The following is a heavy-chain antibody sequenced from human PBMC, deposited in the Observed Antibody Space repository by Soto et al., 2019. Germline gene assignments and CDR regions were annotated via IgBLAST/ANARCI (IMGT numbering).Heavy chain of an antibody. CDR3: ARRIAGRLDWFGR. D-gene: IGHD6-6*01. Sequence: EVQLVESGGGLVQPGGSLRLSCAASGFTFSSYWMSWVRQAPGKGLEWVANIKQDGSEKYYVDSVKGRFTISRDNAKNSLDRQMNSRGAEGKGVYYCARRIAGRLDWFGRWGQGTRVTVAS. V-gene: IGHV3-7*01. CDR1: GFTFSSYW. J-gene: IGHJ5*02. CDR2: IKQDGSEK.